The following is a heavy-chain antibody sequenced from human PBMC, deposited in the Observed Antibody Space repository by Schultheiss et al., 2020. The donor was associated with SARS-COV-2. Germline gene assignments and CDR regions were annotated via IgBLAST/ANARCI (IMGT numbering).Heavy chain of an antibody. CDR2: INHSGST. D-gene: IGHD6-13*01. CDR3: AREVAAAETPYFQH. Sequence: SQTLSLTCAVYGGSFSGYYWSWIRQPPGQGLEWIGEINHSGSTKYNPSLKSRVTISVDTSKNQFSLKLSSVTAADTAVYYCAREVAAAETPYFQHWGQGTLVTVSS. CDR1: GGSFSGYY. V-gene: IGHV4-34*09. J-gene: IGHJ1*01.